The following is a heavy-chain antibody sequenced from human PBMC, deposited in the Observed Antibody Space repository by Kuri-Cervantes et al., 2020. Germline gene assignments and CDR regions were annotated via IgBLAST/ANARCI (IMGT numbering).Heavy chain of an antibody. CDR1: GYTFSGYY. CDR3: ARDFSSSGYWWGNWYFDL. V-gene: IGHV1-46*01. Sequence: ASVKVSCKASGYTFSGYYTHWVRQAPGQGLEWVGTINLSGGNTYYAHKYEGRVTMTTDTSTSTAYMELRSLRSDDTAVYYCARDFSSSGYWWGNWYFDLWGRGTLVTVSS. J-gene: IGHJ2*01. D-gene: IGHD3-22*01. CDR2: INLSGGNT.